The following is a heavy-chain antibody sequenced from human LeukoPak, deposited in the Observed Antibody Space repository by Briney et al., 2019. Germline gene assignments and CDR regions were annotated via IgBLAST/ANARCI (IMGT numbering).Heavy chain of an antibody. J-gene: IGHJ4*02. CDR1: GGSISSYY. D-gene: IGHD3-10*01. CDR2: IYYSGST. V-gene: IGHV4-59*08. Sequence: SETLSLTCTVSGGSISSYYWSWIRQPPGKGLEWIGYIYYSGSTNYNPSLKSRVTISVDTSKNQFSLKLSSVTAADTAVYYCARALDQLWFGELSYYFDYWGQGTLVTVSS. CDR3: ARALDQLWFGELSYYFDY.